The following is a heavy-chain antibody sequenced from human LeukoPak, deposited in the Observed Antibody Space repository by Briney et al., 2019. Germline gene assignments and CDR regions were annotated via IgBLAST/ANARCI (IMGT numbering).Heavy chain of an antibody. D-gene: IGHD5-18*01. CDR2: INPSGGST. Sequence: ASVKVSCKASGYTFTSYYMHWVRQAPGQGLEWMGIINPSGGSTSYAQRFQGRVTMTTETVTKTAYMELRRLRSGDTAMYFCARVSDTSMVTPGFDSWGQGTLVTVSS. CDR3: ARVSDTSMVTPGFDS. J-gene: IGHJ4*02. CDR1: GYTFTSYY. V-gene: IGHV1-46*01.